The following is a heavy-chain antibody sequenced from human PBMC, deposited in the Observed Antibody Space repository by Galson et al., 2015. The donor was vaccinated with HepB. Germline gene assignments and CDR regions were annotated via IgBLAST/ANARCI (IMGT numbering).Heavy chain of an antibody. CDR2: IYYSGST. D-gene: IGHD3-10*01. CDR3: ARGGPHYSGAFDI. CDR1: GGSISSYY. Sequence: TLSLTCTVSGGSISSYYWSWIRQPPGKGLEWIGYIYYSGSTNYNPSLKSRVTISVDTSKNQFSLKLSSVTAADTAVYYCARGGPHYSGAFDIWGQGTMVTVSS. J-gene: IGHJ3*02. V-gene: IGHV4-59*01.